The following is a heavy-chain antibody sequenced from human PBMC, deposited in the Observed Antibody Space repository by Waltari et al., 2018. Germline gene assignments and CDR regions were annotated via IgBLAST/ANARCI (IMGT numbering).Heavy chain of an antibody. V-gene: IGHV3-11*01. J-gene: IGHJ4*02. CDR2: MGSSGRTV. D-gene: IGHD5-18*01. CDR1: GFSFSDYD. Sequence: VDLVESGGCLVKPGGSLRLSCAVSGFSFSDYDMTWVRQAPGEGLGWISDMGSSGRTVVYAESVKGRFTISRDNAKNSLYLQMNSLRVDDTAVYYCAIGEDTAVLRGYWGQGTLVTVSS. CDR3: AIGEDTAVLRGY.